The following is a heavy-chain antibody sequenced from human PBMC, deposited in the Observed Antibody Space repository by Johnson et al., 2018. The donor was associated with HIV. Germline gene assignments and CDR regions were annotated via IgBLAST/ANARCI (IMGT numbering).Heavy chain of an antibody. CDR2: IWHDGRDV. D-gene: IGHD5-12*01. J-gene: IGHJ3*02. CDR1: GFTFSSYG. CDR3: AKDQHGPLVPTVMRDDAFDI. Sequence: QVQLVESGGGVVQPGTSLRLSCAASGFTFSSYGIHWVRQAPFQGLEWVAFIWHDGRDVYYADSVKGRFTVSRDNSKNAVYLQINSLGAGDTAVYYCAKDQHGPLVPTVMRDDAFDIWGQGTMVTVSS. V-gene: IGHV3-33*03.